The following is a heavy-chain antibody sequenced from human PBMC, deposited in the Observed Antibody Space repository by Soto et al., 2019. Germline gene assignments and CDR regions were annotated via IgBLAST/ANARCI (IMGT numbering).Heavy chain of an antibody. CDR2: INHSGST. CDR3: ARPGYSGYGWWVDY. J-gene: IGHJ4*02. V-gene: IGHV4-34*01. CDR1: GGSFSGYY. D-gene: IGHD5-12*01. Sequence: QVQLQQWGAGLLKPSETLSLTCAVYGGSFSGYYWSWIRQPPGKGLEWIGEINHSGSTNYNPSLKSRVTISVDTSKNQLSLKLSSVTAADTAVYYCARPGYSGYGWWVDYWGQGTLVTVSS.